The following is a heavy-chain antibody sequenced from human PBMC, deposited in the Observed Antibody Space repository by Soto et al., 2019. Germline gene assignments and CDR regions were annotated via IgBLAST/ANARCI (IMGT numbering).Heavy chain of an antibody. J-gene: IGHJ6*03. CDR3: AKDLGSLRGAGGGMDV. V-gene: IGHV3-23*01. CDR2: FSGSGDST. Sequence: EVQLLESGGGLVQPGGSLRLSCAASGFTFSTYAMSWVRQAPGKGLEWVSLFSGSGDSTYYADSVKGRFTISRDNSKSTLYLQMDSLRAEDTAVYYCAKDLGSLRGAGGGMDVWGKGTTVTVSS. CDR1: GFTFSTYA. D-gene: IGHD3-10*01.